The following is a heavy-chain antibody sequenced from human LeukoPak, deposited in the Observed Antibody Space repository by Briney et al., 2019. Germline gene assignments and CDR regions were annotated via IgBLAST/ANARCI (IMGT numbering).Heavy chain of an antibody. V-gene: IGHV1-24*01. Sequence: GASVKVSCKVSGYTLTELSMHWVRQAPGKGLEWMGGFDPEDDETIYAQKFQGRVTMTEDTSTDTAYMELSSLRSEDTAVYYCATPTQRSGLAFDYWGQGTLVTVSS. D-gene: IGHD3-16*01. CDR2: FDPEDDET. CDR3: ATPTQRSGLAFDY. CDR1: GYTLTELS. J-gene: IGHJ4*02.